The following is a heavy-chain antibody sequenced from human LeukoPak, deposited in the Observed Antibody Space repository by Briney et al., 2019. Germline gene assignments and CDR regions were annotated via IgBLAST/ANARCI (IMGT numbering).Heavy chain of an antibody. CDR2: ISSSSSTI. CDR3: ARGSMVGAHPRLRTDAFDI. D-gene: IGHD1-26*01. Sequence: PGGSLRLSCAASGFTFSSYSMNWVRQAPGKGLEWVSYISSSSSTIYYADSVKGRFTISRDNAKNSLYLQMNSLRAEDTAVYYCARGSMVGAHPRLRTDAFDIWGQGTMVTVSS. CDR1: GFTFSSYS. V-gene: IGHV3-48*01. J-gene: IGHJ3*02.